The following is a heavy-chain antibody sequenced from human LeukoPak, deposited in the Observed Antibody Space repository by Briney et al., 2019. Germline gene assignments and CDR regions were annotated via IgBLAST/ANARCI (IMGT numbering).Heavy chain of an antibody. J-gene: IGHJ4*02. V-gene: IGHV3-21*01. CDR3: AKEDIAVAGSTPFFDY. CDR2: ISSSSTYI. D-gene: IGHD6-19*01. Sequence: GGSLRLSCAASGFTFSTYSMNWVRQAPGKGLEWVSSISSSSTYIYYADSVKGRFTISRDNARNSLYLQMSSLRAEDTAVYYCAKEDIAVAGSTPFFDYWGQGTLVTVSS. CDR1: GFTFSTYS.